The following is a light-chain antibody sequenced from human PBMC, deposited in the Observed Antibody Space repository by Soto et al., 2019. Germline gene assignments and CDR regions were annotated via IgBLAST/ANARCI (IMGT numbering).Light chain of an antibody. J-gene: IGLJ1*01. CDR1: SSNIGSNT. V-gene: IGLV1-44*01. CDR3: GAWDDNLSAYV. Sequence: QSVLTQSPSASGTPGQRVTISCSGGSSNIGSNTVNWYQQLPGTAPRLLIYSNNQWPSGVPDRFSGSKSGTSASLAISGLQSDDEADYYCGAWDDNLSAYVFGTGTKVT. CDR2: SNN.